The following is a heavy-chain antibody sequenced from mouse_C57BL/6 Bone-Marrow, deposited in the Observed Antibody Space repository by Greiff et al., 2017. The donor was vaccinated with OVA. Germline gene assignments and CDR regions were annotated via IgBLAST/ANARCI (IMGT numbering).Heavy chain of an antibody. V-gene: IGHV5-12*01. Sequence: EVQLVESGGGLVQPGGSLKLSCAASGFTFSDYYMYWVRQTPEKRLEWVAYISNGGGSTYYPDTVKGRFTISRDNAKNTLYLQMSRLKSEDTAMYYCARHYYGSSSYYYAMDYWGQGTSVTVSS. CDR1: GFTFSDYY. CDR2: ISNGGGST. D-gene: IGHD1-1*01. CDR3: ARHYYGSSSYYYAMDY. J-gene: IGHJ4*01.